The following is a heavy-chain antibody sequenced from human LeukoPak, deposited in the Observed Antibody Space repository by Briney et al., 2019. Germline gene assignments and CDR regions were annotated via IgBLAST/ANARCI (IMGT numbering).Heavy chain of an antibody. V-gene: IGHV1-2*02. Sequence: ASVKVSCKASGYRFTGYYMHWVRQAPGQGLEWMGWLNPNSGDTNYAQKFQGRVTMTRDTSTSTVYMELSSLRSEDTAVYYCARDSPTAAAGNFDYWGQGTLVTVSS. D-gene: IGHD6-13*01. CDR1: GYRFTGYY. J-gene: IGHJ4*02. CDR3: ARDSPTAAAGNFDY. CDR2: LNPNSGDT.